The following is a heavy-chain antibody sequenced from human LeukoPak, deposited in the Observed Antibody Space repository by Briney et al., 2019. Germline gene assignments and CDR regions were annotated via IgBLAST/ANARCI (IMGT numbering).Heavy chain of an antibody. Sequence: ASVKVSCKASGGTFSSYAISWVRQAPGQGLEWMGGIIPIFGTANYAQKFQGRVTITADESTSTAYMELSSLRSEDTAVYYCARTGSGSYYLDYWGQGTLVTVSS. CDR2: IIPIFGTA. D-gene: IGHD3-10*01. J-gene: IGHJ4*02. V-gene: IGHV1-69*13. CDR1: GGTFSSYA. CDR3: ARTGSGSYYLDY.